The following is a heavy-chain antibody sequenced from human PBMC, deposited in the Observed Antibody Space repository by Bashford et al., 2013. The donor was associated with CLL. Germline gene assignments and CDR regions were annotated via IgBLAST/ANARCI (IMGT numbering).Heavy chain of an antibody. V-gene: IGHV3-21*01. CDR3: ASDRNGMDV. CDR1: GFTFTTYS. CDR2: ISSSSSI. J-gene: IGHJ6*02. Sequence: GGSLRLSCTASGFTFTTYSMNVGPPGSREGLEWVSSISSSSSIYYADSVRGRFTISRDNAKNSLYLQMNSLRAEDTAVYYCASDRNGMDVWGQGTTVTVSS.